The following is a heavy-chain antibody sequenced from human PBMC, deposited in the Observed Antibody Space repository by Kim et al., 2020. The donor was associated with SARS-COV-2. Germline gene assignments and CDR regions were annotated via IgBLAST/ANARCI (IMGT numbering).Heavy chain of an antibody. CDR1: GFTFSDSA. J-gene: IGHJ3*02. CDR2: IRSKVNGYAT. V-gene: IGHV3-73*01. D-gene: IGHD1-1*01. Sequence: GGSLRLSCGASGFTFSDSAMHWVRRASGKGLEWVGRIRSKVNGYATAYSASVRGRFTISRDDSRNTAYLQMNSLKTEDTAGYYCTRVPGTTLAFLDAFD. CDR3: TRVPGTTLAFLDAFD.